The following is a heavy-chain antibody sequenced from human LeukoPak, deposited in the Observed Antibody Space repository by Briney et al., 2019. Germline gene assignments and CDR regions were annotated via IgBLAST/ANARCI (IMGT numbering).Heavy chain of an antibody. CDR2: IIPIFGTA. CDR1: GGTFSSYA. J-gene: IGHJ3*02. Sequence: SVKVSCKASGGTFSSYAISWVRQAPGQGLEWMGGIIPIFGTANYAQKFQGRVTITTDESTSTAYMELSRPRSEDTAVYYCARGRDGYNQGDAFDIWGQGTMVTVSS. V-gene: IGHV1-69*05. D-gene: IGHD5-24*01. CDR3: ARGRDGYNQGDAFDI.